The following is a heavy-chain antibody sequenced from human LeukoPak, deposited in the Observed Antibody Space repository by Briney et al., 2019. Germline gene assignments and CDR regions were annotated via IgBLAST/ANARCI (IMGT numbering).Heavy chain of an antibody. Sequence: SETLSLTCIVFGGSTSSYYWSWIRQPPGKGLEWIGYIYYTGSTNYNPSLKSRVTISVDTSKNQFSLKLNSVTAADTAVYYCARHYGPWGQGTLVTVSS. CDR3: ARHYGP. D-gene: IGHD3-10*01. CDR1: GGSTSSYY. CDR2: IYYTGST. V-gene: IGHV4-59*08. J-gene: IGHJ5*02.